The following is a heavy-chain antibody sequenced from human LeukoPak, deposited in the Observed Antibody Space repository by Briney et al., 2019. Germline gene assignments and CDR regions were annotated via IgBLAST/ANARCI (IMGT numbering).Heavy chain of an antibody. D-gene: IGHD2-15*01. Sequence: ASVKVSCKASGGTFSSYAISWVRQAPGQGLEWMGRIIPIFGTANYAQKFQGRVTITTDESTRTAYMELSSLRSEDTAVYYCARQCSGGSCYSPVWFDPWGQGTLVTVSS. CDR1: GGTFSSYA. CDR3: ARQCSGGSCYSPVWFDP. CDR2: IIPIFGTA. J-gene: IGHJ5*02. V-gene: IGHV1-69*05.